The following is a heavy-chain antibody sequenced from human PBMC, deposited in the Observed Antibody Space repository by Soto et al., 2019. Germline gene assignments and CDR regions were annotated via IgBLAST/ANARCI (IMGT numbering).Heavy chain of an antibody. CDR2: IIPIFGTA. J-gene: IGHJ4*02. V-gene: IGHV1-69*06. CDR1: GGTFSSYA. CDR3: ATGGYSGARFDY. D-gene: IGHD5-12*01. Sequence: GASVKVSCKASGGTFSSYAISWVRQAPGQGLEWMGGIIPIFGTANYAQKFQGRVTITADKSTSTAYMELSSLRSEDTAVYYCATGGYSGARFDYWGQGTLVTVS.